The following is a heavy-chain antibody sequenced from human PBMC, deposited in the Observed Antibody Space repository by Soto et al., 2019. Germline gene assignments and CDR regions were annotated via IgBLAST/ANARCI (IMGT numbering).Heavy chain of an antibody. Sequence: GASVKVSCKASGYTFTSYGISWVRQAPGQGLEWMGWISAYNGNTNYAQKLQGRVTMTTDTSTSTAYMELRSLRSDDTAVYYCARDRTRLLWFGESSPWGQGTLVTVSS. D-gene: IGHD3-10*01. V-gene: IGHV1-18*01. J-gene: IGHJ5*02. CDR2: ISAYNGNT. CDR1: GYTFTSYG. CDR3: ARDRTRLLWFGESSP.